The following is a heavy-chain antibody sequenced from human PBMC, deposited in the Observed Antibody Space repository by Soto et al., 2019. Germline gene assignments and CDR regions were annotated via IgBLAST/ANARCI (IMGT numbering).Heavy chain of an antibody. CDR2: ISSSGSTI. Sequence: GGSLRLSCAASGFTFSDYYMSWIRQAPGKGLEWVSYISSSGSTIYYADSVKGRFTISRDNAKNSLYLQMNSLRAEDTAVYYCALELGYCSSTSCLGEGYFDYWGQGTLVTVSS. CDR1: GFTFSDYY. J-gene: IGHJ4*02. CDR3: ALELGYCSSTSCLGEGYFDY. V-gene: IGHV3-11*01. D-gene: IGHD2-2*01.